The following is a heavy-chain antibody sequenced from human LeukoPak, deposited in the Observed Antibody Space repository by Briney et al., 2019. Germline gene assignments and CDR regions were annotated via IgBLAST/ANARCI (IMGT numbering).Heavy chain of an antibody. V-gene: IGHV1-2*02. Sequence: YTXXXXXMHWVRQAPGQGLEWMGWINPNSGGTNYAQKFQGRVTMTRDTSISTAYMVLSRLRSDDTAVYYCARDLRAVAGTRDYWGQGTLVTVSS. CDR2: INPNSGGT. J-gene: IGHJ4*02. CDR1: YTXXXXX. CDR3: ARDLRAVAGTRDY. D-gene: IGHD6-19*01.